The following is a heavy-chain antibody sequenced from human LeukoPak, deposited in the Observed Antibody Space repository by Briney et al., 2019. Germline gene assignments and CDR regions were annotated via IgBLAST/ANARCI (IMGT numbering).Heavy chain of an antibody. V-gene: IGHV4-39*07. CDR2: IYYSGST. J-gene: IGHJ4*02. Sequence: SETLSLTCTVSGGSISSTTYYWGWIRQPPGKGLEWIGSIYYSGSTYYNPSLKSRVTISVDTSKNQFSLKLSSVTAADTAVYYCASEGTYYYGSGSKPGDLDYWGQGTLVTVSS. CDR1: GGSISSTTYY. D-gene: IGHD3-10*01. CDR3: ASEGTYYYGSGSKPGDLDY.